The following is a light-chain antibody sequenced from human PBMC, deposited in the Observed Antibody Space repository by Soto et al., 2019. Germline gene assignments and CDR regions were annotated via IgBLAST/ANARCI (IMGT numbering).Light chain of an antibody. V-gene: IGKV3D-15*01. CDR1: QSVSNN. Sequence: EIVLTQCPATLSVSPGERAALSCRASQSVSNNLAWYQQKPGQPPRLLIFGASTRATGIPARFSGSGSEAEFALTISTLQSEDFAVYYCQQYSVWPLTFGGGTKVDIK. CDR2: GAS. CDR3: QQYSVWPLT. J-gene: IGKJ4*01.